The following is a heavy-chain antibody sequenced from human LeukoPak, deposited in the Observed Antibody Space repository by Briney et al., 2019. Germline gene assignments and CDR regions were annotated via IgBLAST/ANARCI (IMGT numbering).Heavy chain of an antibody. CDR2: INHSGST. CDR1: GGSFSGYY. Sequence: SETLSLTCAVYGGSFSGYYWSWIRQPPGKGLEWIGEINHSGSTNYNQSLKSRVTISVDASKNQFSLKLSSVTAADTAVYYCARGGFRYGYYDSSGSGTRSYFFDYWGQGTLVTVSS. J-gene: IGHJ4*02. V-gene: IGHV4-34*01. CDR3: ARGGFRYGYYDSSGSGTRSYFFDY. D-gene: IGHD3-22*01.